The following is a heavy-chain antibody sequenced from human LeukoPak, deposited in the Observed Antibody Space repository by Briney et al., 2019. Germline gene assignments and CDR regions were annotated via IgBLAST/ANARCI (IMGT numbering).Heavy chain of an antibody. CDR2: IFYSGST. J-gene: IGHJ4*02. D-gene: IGHD1-26*01. Sequence: PSETLSLTCTVSGGSISSYYWSWIRQPPGKELEWIGYIFYSGSTNYNPSLKSRVTISVDTSKNQFSLNLSSVAAADTAVYYCARGARGSYSYWGQGTLVTVSS. CDR3: ARGARGSYSY. V-gene: IGHV4-59*08. CDR1: GGSISSYY.